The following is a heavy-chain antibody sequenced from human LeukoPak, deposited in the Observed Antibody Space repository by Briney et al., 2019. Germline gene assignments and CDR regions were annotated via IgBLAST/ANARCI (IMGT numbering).Heavy chain of an antibody. J-gene: IGHJ4*02. Sequence: GGSLRLSCAASGFTFSSYGMHWVRQAPDKGLEWVAVIWYDGSNKYYADSVKGRFTISRDNSKNTLYLQMNSLRAEDTAVYYCAKDLDLYYDSSGHDYWGQGTLVTVSS. D-gene: IGHD3-22*01. CDR1: GFTFSSYG. V-gene: IGHV3-33*06. CDR2: IWYDGSNK. CDR3: AKDLDLYYDSSGHDY.